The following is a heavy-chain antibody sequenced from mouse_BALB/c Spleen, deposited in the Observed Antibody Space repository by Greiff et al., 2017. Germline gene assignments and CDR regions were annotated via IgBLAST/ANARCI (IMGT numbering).Heavy chain of an antibody. J-gene: IGHJ3*01. D-gene: IGHD1-2*01. CDR1: GYTFSSYW. CDR3: ARGRMITTATGFAH. Sequence: QVQLQQSGAELMKPGASVKISCKATGYTFSSYWIAWVKQRPGHGLEWIGEILPGSGSTNYNEKFKGKATFTADTSSNTAYMQLSSLTSEDSAVYYCARGRMITTATGFAHWGEGTLVTVSA. CDR2: ILPGSGST. V-gene: IGHV1-9*01.